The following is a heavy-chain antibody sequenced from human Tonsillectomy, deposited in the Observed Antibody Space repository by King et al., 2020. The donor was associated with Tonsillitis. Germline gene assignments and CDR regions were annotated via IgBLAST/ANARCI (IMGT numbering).Heavy chain of an antibody. CDR2: IRGDGGET. Sequence: VQLVESGGGLVQSGGSLRISCVGSGFTFNNHWKHWVRQAPGKGLGWVSSIRGDGGETNYADSVNGRFTISRDNAKNTLYLQMHSLRVEDTGVYYCAKDEILGSGSCRSWGQGTLVTVSS. CDR1: GFTFNNHW. CDR3: AKDEILGSGSCRS. J-gene: IGHJ4*02. D-gene: IGHD3-10*02. V-gene: IGHV3-74*01.